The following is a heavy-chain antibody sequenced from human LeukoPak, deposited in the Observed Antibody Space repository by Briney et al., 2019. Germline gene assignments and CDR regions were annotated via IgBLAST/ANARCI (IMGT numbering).Heavy chain of an antibody. J-gene: IGHJ4*02. CDR3: ARARRYFDWLFYY. Sequence: ASVKVSCKASGYTFTSYGISWVRQAPGQGLEWMGWINPNSGGTNYAQKFQGRVTMTRDTSISTAYMELSRLRSDDTAVYYCARARRYFDWLFYYWGQGTLATVSS. CDR1: GYTFTSYG. V-gene: IGHV1-2*02. CDR2: INPNSGGT. D-gene: IGHD3-9*01.